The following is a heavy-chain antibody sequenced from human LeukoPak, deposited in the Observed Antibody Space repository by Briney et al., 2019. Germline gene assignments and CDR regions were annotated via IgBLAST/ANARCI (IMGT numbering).Heavy chain of an antibody. CDR3: AKGIDSTGYYPFDY. Sequence: GGSLRLSCATSGFTFSNYGMHWVRQAPGKGLEWVAIIYYDGSKKNYADSVRGRFTISRDTSKSTLYLQLNSLRAEDTAIYYCAKGIDSTGYYPFDYWGQGTLVTVSS. V-gene: IGHV3-33*06. CDR1: GFTFSNYG. CDR2: IYYDGSKK. J-gene: IGHJ4*02. D-gene: IGHD3-22*01.